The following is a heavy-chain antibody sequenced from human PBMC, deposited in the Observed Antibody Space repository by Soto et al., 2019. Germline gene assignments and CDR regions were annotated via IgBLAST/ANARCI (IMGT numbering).Heavy chain of an antibody. J-gene: IGHJ5*02. CDR3: AREGGVGSGSYSGWCDP. D-gene: IGHD3-10*01. CDR1: GYTFTSYG. Sequence: QVQLVQSGAEVKKPGASVKVSCKASGYTFTSYGISWVRQAPGQGLEWMGWISAYNGNTNYAQKLQGRVTMTTDTSTSTAYMEQMGLRSDDTAVNYCAREGGVGSGSYSGWCDPGGQGTLVTVSS. V-gene: IGHV1-18*01. CDR2: ISAYNGNT.